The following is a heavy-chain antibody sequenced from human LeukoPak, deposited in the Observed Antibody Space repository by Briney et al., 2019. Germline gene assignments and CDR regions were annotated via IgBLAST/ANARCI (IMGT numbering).Heavy chain of an antibody. CDR2: ISGSGGST. Sequence: GGSLRLSCAASGFTFSSCAMSWVSQAPGKGLEWVSVISGSGGSTYYADSVRGRFTISRDNSKNTLFLQMNSLRAEDTAVYYCAKEPRIAAAPGITPDYWGQGTLVTVSS. CDR3: AKEPRIAAAPGITPDY. V-gene: IGHV3-23*01. D-gene: IGHD6-13*01. CDR1: GFTFSSCA. J-gene: IGHJ4*02.